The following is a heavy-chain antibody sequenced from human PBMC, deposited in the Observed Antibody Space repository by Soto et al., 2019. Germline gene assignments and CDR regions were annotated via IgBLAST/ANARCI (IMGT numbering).Heavy chain of an antibody. D-gene: IGHD1-26*01. CDR2: IIPIFGTA. CDR3: ARIVGATDNFGY. J-gene: IGHJ4*02. V-gene: IGHV1-69*06. CDR1: GGTFSSYA. Sequence: SVKVSCKASGGTFSSYAISWVRQAPGQGLEWMGGIIPIFGTANYAQKFQGRVTITADKSTSTAYMELSSLRSEDTAVYYCARIVGATDNFGYWGQGTLVTVSS.